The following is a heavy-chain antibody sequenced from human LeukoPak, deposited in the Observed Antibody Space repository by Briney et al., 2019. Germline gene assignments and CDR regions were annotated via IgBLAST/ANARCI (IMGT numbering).Heavy chain of an antibody. CDR3: ATTFPYCGDGTCKL. V-gene: IGHV3-7*01. J-gene: IGHJ4*02. CDR2: INQGGNTV. D-gene: IGHD2-15*01. Sequence: GGSLRLSCAASGLRFTSYWMSWVRQAPGKGLEWVANINQGGNTVNYVDSVKGRVSISRDNANNALFLQMHSLRFEDTAIYYCATTFPYCGDGTCKLGGQGAQVTVSS. CDR1: GLRFTSYW.